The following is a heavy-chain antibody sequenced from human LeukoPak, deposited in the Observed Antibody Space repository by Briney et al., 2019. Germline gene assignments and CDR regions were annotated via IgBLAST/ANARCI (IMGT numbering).Heavy chain of an antibody. V-gene: IGHV4-34*01. Sequence: SETLSLTCALYGGSFSGYYWSWIRHPPGKGLEWIGEINHSGSTNYNPSLKSRVTISVDTSKNQFSLKLSSVTAADTAVYYCATRRTYCSSTSCYGVGRNWFDPWGQGTLVTVSS. D-gene: IGHD2-2*01. CDR1: GGSFSGYY. J-gene: IGHJ5*02. CDR3: ATRRTYCSSTSCYGVGRNWFDP. CDR2: INHSGST.